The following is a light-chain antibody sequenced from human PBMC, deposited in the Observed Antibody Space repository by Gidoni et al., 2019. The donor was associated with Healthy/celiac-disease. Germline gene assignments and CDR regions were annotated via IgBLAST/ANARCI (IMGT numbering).Light chain of an antibody. CDR1: SSDVGGYNY. CDR3: TSYTSTTTPWV. Sequence: QSALTQPASVSGSPGQSITISCTGTSSDVGGYNYVPWYQQHPGIAPKLMIYEVSNRPSGVSNRFSGSKSGNTASLTISGLQAEDEADYYCTSYTSTTTPWVFGGGTKLTVL. J-gene: IGLJ3*02. CDR2: EVS. V-gene: IGLV2-14*01.